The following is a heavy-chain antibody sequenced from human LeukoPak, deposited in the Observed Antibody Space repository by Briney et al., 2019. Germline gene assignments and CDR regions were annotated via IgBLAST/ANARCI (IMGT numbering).Heavy chain of an antibody. CDR2: INSDGSST. D-gene: IGHD4-23*01. CDR1: GFTLSTYW. CDR3: ARDKYGGNSNAFDI. V-gene: IGHV3-74*01. Sequence: VGALRLSCAASGFTLSTYWMHGVREAPKKRRGSGSRINSDGSSTDYAESVKGRFTISRDNAKHTLYLQMNSLRAEDTAMYYCARDKYGGNSNAFDIWGQGTMVTVSS. J-gene: IGHJ3*02.